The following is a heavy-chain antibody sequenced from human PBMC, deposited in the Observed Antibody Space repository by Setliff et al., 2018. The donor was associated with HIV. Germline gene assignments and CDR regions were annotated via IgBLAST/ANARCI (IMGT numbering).Heavy chain of an antibody. V-gene: IGHV4-61*09. CDR1: GDSMTSGSFY. CDR2: VHSTLST. Sequence: SETLSLTCTVSGDSMTSGSFYWSWVRQPAGKGLEWIGQVHSTLSTNYNPSLKSRLSISADTSKNQFSLNLRFVTDADTALYYCARRTFGSGRFDPWGQGTPVTVSS. D-gene: IGHD6-19*01. CDR3: ARRTFGSGRFDP. J-gene: IGHJ5*02.